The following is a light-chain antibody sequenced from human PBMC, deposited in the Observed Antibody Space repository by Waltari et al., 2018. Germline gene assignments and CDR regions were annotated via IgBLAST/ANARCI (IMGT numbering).Light chain of an antibody. Sequence: SSASQKVSTNFAHYQQKPAQQPPHLIVGYASRATGTPARFSGSGSGTEYTLTISNLQSEDFAVTYCQQQSNCLPITFGQGTRLEIK. CDR2: GYA. CDR1: QKVSTN. CDR3: QQQSNCLPIT. J-gene: IGKJ5*01. V-gene: IGKV3-15*01.